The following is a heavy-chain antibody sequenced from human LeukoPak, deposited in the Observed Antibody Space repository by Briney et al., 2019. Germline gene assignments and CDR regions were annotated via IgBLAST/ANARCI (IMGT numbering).Heavy chain of an antibody. CDR3: VRQRSGSYDY. CDR2: LYNGGNT. V-gene: IGHV4-39*01. J-gene: IGHJ4*02. Sequence: SETLSLTCTVSGDSISSSSSSWGWIRQPPGKELEWIGSLYNGGNTYCNPSLRIRVTISVDKSKTQFALKVSSVTAADTAVYYCVRQRSGSYDYWGQGTLVTVSS. D-gene: IGHD1-26*01. CDR1: GDSISSSSSS.